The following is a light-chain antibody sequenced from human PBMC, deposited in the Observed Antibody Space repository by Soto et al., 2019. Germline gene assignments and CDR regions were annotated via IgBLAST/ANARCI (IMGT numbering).Light chain of an antibody. CDR1: KSVSSSY. V-gene: IGKV3D-7*01. Sequence: PGERVTLSCRASKSVSSSYLTWYQQKPGQAPRLLIYGASTRATSIPARFSGSGSGTDFTLTISSLQPEDFAVYYCQQDYNLPLTFGGGTKVEIK. CDR3: QQDYNLPLT. J-gene: IGKJ4*01. CDR2: GAS.